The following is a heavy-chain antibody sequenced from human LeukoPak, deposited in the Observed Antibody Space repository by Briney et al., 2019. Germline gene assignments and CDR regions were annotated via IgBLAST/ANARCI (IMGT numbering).Heavy chain of an antibody. CDR1: GYSFTSYW. CDR3: ARRGDSDFRID. J-gene: IGHJ4*02. CDR2: IYPSDSDT. V-gene: IGHV5-51*01. D-gene: IGHD2-21*02. Sequence: GESLKIYCKGSGYSFTSYWIGWVRQMPGKGLEWMGIIYPSDSDTRYSPPFQGQVTISADKSISTAYLQWNSLEASDSATYYCARRGDSDFRIDWGQGTLVTVSS.